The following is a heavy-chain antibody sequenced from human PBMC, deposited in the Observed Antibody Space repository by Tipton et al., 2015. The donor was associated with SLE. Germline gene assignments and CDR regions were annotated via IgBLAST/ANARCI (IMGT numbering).Heavy chain of an antibody. CDR2: IYYSGST. V-gene: IGHV4-59*11. J-gene: IGHJ4*02. D-gene: IGHD2-8*02. Sequence: TLSLTCTVSGGSISSHYWSWIRQPPGKGLEWIGYIYYSGSTNYNPSLKSRVTISVDTSKNQFSLKLSSVTAADTAVYYCAGARNGGVVYSFDYWGQGALVTVSS. CDR1: GGSISSHY. CDR3: AGARNGGVVYSFDY.